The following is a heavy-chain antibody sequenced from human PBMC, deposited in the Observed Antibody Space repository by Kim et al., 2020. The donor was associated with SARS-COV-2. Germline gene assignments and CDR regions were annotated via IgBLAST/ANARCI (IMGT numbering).Heavy chain of an antibody. V-gene: IGHV3-43*02. D-gene: IGHD3-10*01. Sequence: GGSLRLSCAASGFTFDDYAMHWVRQAPGKGLEWVSLISGDGGSTYYADSVKGRFTISRDNSKNSLYLQMNSLRTEDTALYYCAKDIGLLWFGELLLSHYYYGMDVWGQGTTVTVSS. CDR1: GFTFDDYA. CDR2: ISGDGGST. CDR3: AKDIGLLWFGELLLSHYYYGMDV. J-gene: IGHJ6*02.